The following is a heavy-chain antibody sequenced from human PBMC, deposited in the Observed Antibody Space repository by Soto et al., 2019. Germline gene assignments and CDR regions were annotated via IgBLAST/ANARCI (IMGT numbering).Heavy chain of an antibody. CDR3: ARGGYSGSYFDY. V-gene: IGHV3-33*01. CDR2: IWYDGSNK. D-gene: IGHD1-26*01. J-gene: IGHJ4*02. CDR1: GFTFSSYG. Sequence: GGSLRLSCAASGFTFSSYGMHWVRQAPGKGLEWVAVIWYDGSNKYYADSVKGRFTISRDNSKNTLYLQMNSLRAEDTAVYYCARGGYSGSYFDYWGQGTLVTVSS.